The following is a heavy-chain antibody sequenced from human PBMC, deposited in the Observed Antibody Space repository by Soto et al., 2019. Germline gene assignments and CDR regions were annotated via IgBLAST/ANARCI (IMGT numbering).Heavy chain of an antibody. D-gene: IGHD6-13*01. CDR3: ARLVSSSWYHHDAFDI. CDR2: IYYSGST. CDR1: GGSISSSSYY. V-gene: IGHV4-39*01. Sequence: SETLSLTCTVSGGSISSSSYYWGWIRQPPGKGLEWIGSIYYSGSTYYNPSLKSRVTISVDTSKNQFSLKLSSVTAADTAVYYCARLVSSSWYHHDAFDIRGQGTMVTVSS. J-gene: IGHJ3*02.